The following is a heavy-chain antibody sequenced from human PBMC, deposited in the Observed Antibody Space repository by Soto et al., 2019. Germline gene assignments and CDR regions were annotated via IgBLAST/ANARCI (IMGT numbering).Heavy chain of an antibody. CDR2: INSDGSST. J-gene: IGHJ4*02. Sequence: EVQLVESGGGLVQPGGSLRLSYAASGFTFSSYWMHWVRQAPGKGLVWVSRINSDGSSTSYADSVKGRLTISRDNAKNTLYLQMNSLRAEDTAVYYCARVGGLLWFGEYDYWGQGTLVTVSS. D-gene: IGHD3-10*01. V-gene: IGHV3-74*01. CDR1: GFTFSSYW. CDR3: ARVGGLLWFGEYDY.